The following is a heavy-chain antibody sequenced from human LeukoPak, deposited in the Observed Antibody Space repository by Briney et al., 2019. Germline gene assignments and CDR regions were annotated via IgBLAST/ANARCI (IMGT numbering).Heavy chain of an antibody. Sequence: ASVKVSCTASGYTFTSYGIIWVRQVPGQGLEWMGWIGTYNGNTNYAQKLQGRVTMTTDTSTSTAYLELRSLRSDDTAVYYCARSIPAAVPIEDYWGQGTLVTVSS. J-gene: IGHJ4*02. V-gene: IGHV1-18*01. CDR2: IGTYNGNT. CDR1: GYTFTSYG. CDR3: ARSIPAAVPIEDY. D-gene: IGHD2-2*02.